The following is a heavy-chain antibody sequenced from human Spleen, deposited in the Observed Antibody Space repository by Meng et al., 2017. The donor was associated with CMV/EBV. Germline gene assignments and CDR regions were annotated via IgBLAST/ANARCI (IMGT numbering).Heavy chain of an antibody. CDR2: ISAYNGNA. CDR1: VTGYG. Sequence: VTGYGSTRVRQAPGQGLEWMGWISAYNGNANYVQNLQGRVTMTTDTSTTTAYMELRSLRSDDTAVYYCASSPGYDFWSGYPQYFQYWGQGTLVTVSS. CDR3: ASSPGYDFWSGYPQYFQY. J-gene: IGHJ1*01. D-gene: IGHD3-3*01. V-gene: IGHV1-18*01.